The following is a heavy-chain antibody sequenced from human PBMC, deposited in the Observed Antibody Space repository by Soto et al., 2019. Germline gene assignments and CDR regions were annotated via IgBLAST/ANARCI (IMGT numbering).Heavy chain of an antibody. CDR2: TYYSGST. V-gene: IGHV4-39*01. CDR3: ARHRCGRLATPEY. J-gene: IGHJ4*02. CDR1: GGSISSGSYY. Sequence: QLQLQESGPGLVKPSETLSLTCTVSGGSISSGSYYWGWIRQPPGKGLEWIGSTYYSGSTYYNPSLKSRGTRPVDTPNNQFFRKLTAGTATDTAVYDGARHRCGRLATPEYWGQGTLVTVSS. D-gene: IGHD1-26*01.